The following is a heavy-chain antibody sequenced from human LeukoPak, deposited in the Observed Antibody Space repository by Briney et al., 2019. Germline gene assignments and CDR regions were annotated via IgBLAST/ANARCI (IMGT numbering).Heavy chain of an antibody. D-gene: IGHD6-13*01. J-gene: IGHJ5*02. CDR1: GFTFSSYG. V-gene: IGHV3-30*18. Sequence: GGSLRLSCAASGFTFSSYGMHWVRQAPGKGLEGVAVILYDGSNKYYADSVKGRFTISRDNSKNTLYLQMNSLRAEDTAVYYCAKGTIAAAGTSWGQGTLVTVSS. CDR3: AKGTIAAAGTS. CDR2: ILYDGSNK.